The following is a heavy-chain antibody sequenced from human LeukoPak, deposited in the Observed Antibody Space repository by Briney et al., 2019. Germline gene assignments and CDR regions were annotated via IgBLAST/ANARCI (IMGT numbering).Heavy chain of an antibody. J-gene: IGHJ4*02. D-gene: IGHD6-6*01. CDR1: GVTFSNQP. Sequence: GGSLRLSCAVSGVTFSNQPISWVRQAPGKGLEWVSAISGSGGSTYYADSVKGRFTISRDNSKNTLYLQMNSLRAEDTAVYYCARDGIAARSGNDYWGQGTLVTVSS. CDR3: ARDGIAARSGNDY. CDR2: ISGSGGST. V-gene: IGHV3-23*01.